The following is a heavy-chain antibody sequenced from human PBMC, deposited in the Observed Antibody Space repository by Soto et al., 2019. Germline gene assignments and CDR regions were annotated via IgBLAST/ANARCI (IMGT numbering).Heavy chain of an antibody. Sequence: SQTLSLTCAISGDSVSSNSVAWNWIRQSPSRGLEWLGRTYYRSRWYNDYAVSLKSRISINPDTSQNQFSLHLNSVTPEDTAVYYCTRGAYSSSWIFDFWGQGTLVTVS. CDR1: GDSVSSNSVA. V-gene: IGHV6-1*01. D-gene: IGHD6-13*01. J-gene: IGHJ4*02. CDR2: TYYRSRWYN. CDR3: TRGAYSSSWIFDF.